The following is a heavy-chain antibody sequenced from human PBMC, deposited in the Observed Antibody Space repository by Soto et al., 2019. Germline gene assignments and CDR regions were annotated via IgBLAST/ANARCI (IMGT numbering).Heavy chain of an antibody. J-gene: IGHJ5*02. Sequence: QLQLQESGPGLVKPSETLSLTCTVSGGSISSSSYYWGWIRQPPGKGLEWIGSIYYSGSTYYNPSLTSRVTISVDTSKNQFSLKLSSVTAADTAVYYCARHPFSFGDYWFDPWGQGTLVTVSS. CDR1: GGSISSSSYY. CDR3: ARHPFSFGDYWFDP. D-gene: IGHD4-17*01. V-gene: IGHV4-39*01. CDR2: IYYSGST.